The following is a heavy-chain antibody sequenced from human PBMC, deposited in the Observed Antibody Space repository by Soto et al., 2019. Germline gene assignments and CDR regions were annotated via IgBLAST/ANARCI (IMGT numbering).Heavy chain of an antibody. Sequence: QVQLVQSGAEEKKPGASVKVSCKASGYTFTSYAMHWVCQAPGQRLEWMGWINADNGNTKYSQKFQGRATITRDTSASTAYTELSSLRCEDTAVYYCARDPDYGDYGTSPADDYWGQGTLVTVSS. CDR2: INADNGNT. D-gene: IGHD4-17*01. V-gene: IGHV1-3*05. J-gene: IGHJ4*02. CDR3: ARDPDYGDYGTSPADDY. CDR1: GYTFTSYA.